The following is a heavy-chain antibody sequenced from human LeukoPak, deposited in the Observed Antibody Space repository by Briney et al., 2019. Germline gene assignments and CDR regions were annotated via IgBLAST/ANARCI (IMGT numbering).Heavy chain of an antibody. CDR3: ARDRDRAAAGHDAFDI. CDR1: GFTFSSYA. J-gene: IGHJ3*02. V-gene: IGHV3-30-3*01. D-gene: IGHD6-13*01. CDR2: ISYDGSNK. Sequence: GESLKISCAASGFTFSSYAMHWVRQAPGKGLEWVAVISYDGSNKYYADSVKGRFTISRDNSKNTLYLQMNSLRAEDTAVYYCARDRDRAAAGHDAFDIWGQGTMVTVSS.